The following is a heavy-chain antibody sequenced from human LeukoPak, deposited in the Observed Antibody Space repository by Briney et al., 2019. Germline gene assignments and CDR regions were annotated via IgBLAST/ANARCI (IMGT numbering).Heavy chain of an antibody. D-gene: IGHD3-16*01. CDR2: VNPSDGNT. CDR3: AREGETFDY. Sequence: ASVMVSCKASGYTFTNYDINWVRQATGQGLEWMGWVNPSDGNTGYAQRFQGRVTMTRNTSISTVYLELSSLRSEDTAVYFCAREGETFDYWGQGTLITVSS. CDR1: GYTFTNYD. J-gene: IGHJ4*02. V-gene: IGHV1-8*01.